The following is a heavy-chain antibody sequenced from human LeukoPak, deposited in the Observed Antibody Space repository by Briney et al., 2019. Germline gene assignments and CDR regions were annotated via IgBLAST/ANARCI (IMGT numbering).Heavy chain of an antibody. CDR2: IYYSGST. J-gene: IGHJ4*02. CDR3: ARVPNVWGSYRYYFDY. CDR1: GGSISSGDYY. D-gene: IGHD3-16*02. V-gene: IGHV4-30-4*01. Sequence: PSETLSLTCTVSGGSISSGDYYWSWIRQPPGKGLEWIGYIYYSGSTYYNPSLKSRVTISVDTSKNQFSLKLSSVTAADTAVYYCARVPNVWGSYRYYFDYWGQGTLVTVSS.